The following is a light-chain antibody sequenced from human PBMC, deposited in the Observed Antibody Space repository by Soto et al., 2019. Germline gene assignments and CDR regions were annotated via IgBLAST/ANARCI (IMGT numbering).Light chain of an antibody. CDR1: QSVSDY. Sequence: EIVMTQSPATLSVSPGESATLSCRASQSVSDYLAWYQQKPGQAPRLLIYGASTRATGIPARFSGRGSGTEFTLTISSLQSEDFAVYYCHQYNNWLYTFGQGTKLEIK. J-gene: IGKJ2*01. CDR3: HQYNNWLYT. V-gene: IGKV3-15*01. CDR2: GAS.